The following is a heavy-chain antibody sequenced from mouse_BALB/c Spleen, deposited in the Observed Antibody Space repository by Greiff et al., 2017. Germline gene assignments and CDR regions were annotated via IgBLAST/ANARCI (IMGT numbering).Heavy chain of an antibody. CDR1: GYSITSGYY. CDR2: ISYDGSN. J-gene: IGHJ3*01. CDR3: ARGGYYDYDAWFAY. Sequence: EVKLEESGPGLVKPSQSLSLTCSVTGYSITSGYYWNWIRQFPGNKLEWMGYISYDGSNNYNPSLKNRISITRDTSKNQFFLKLNSVTTEDTATYYCARGGYYDYDAWFAYWGQGTLVTVSA. V-gene: IGHV3-6*02. D-gene: IGHD2-4*01.